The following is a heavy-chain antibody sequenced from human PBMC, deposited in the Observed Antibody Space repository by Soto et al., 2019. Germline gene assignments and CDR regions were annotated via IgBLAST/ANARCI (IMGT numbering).Heavy chain of an antibody. CDR1: GYTFTSYG. J-gene: IGHJ6*02. CDR2: ISAYNGNT. CDR3: ARDVRGIAAAVIGVGVFITYGMDV. Sequence: QVQLVQSGAEVKKPGASVKVSCKASGYTFTSYGISWVRQAPGQGLEWMGWISAYNGNTNYAQKRQGRVTMTTDTATSTAYMQLRSLRSDDTAVYYCARDVRGIAAAVIGVGVFITYGMDVWGQGTTVTVSS. V-gene: IGHV1-18*01. D-gene: IGHD6-13*01.